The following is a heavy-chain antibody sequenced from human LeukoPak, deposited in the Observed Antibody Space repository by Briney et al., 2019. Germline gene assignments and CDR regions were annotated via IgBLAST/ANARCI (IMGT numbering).Heavy chain of an antibody. CDR2: INHSGST. CDR1: AGSVSGYY. V-gene: IGHV4-34*01. CDR3: ARGPGCRGGSCYLDLDY. J-gene: IGHJ4*02. D-gene: IGHD2-15*01. Sequence: SETLSLTCAVYAGSVSGYYWGWIRPPPGKGREWIGEINHSGSTNYNPSLKSRATISVATSKNQFSLKLSSVTAADTAVYYYARGPGCRGGSCYLDLDYWGQGTLVTVSS.